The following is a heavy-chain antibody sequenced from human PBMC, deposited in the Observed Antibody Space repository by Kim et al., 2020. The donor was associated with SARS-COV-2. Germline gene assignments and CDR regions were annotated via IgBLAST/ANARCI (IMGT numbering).Heavy chain of an antibody. CDR1: GYSFTSYW. D-gene: IGHD3-10*01. Sequence: GESLKISCKGSGYSFTSYWISWVRQMPGKGLEWMGRIDPSDSYTNYSPSFQGHVTISADKSISTAYLQWSSLKASDTAMYYCARHPLISYYGSGDTDSNFDYWGQGTLVTVSS. J-gene: IGHJ4*02. V-gene: IGHV5-10-1*01. CDR2: IDPSDSYT. CDR3: ARHPLISYYGSGDTDSNFDY.